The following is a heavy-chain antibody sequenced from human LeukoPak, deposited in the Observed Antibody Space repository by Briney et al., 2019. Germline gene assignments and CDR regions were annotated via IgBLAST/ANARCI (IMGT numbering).Heavy chain of an antibody. V-gene: IGHV4-31*03. D-gene: IGHD4-11*01. CDR2: IYYRGST. CDR1: GVSIRSGGYY. CDR3: ARVAVTNESGYYYYMGV. J-gene: IGHJ6*03. Sequence: TLSLTCTVSGVSIRSGGYYGPWVRQHPEKGLEWIGYIYYRGSTYYNPARKSRVTISVDTSKNQFALKLSSVTAADTAVYYCARVAVTNESGYYYYMGVWGKGTTVTVSS.